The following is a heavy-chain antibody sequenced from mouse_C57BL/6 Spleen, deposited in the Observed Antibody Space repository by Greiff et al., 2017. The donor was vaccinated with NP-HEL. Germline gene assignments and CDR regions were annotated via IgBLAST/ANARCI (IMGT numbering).Heavy chain of an antibody. V-gene: IGHV1-55*01. CDR2: IYPGSGST. CDR3: ASLDYYGSSLDY. CDR1: GYTFPSYW. D-gene: IGHD1-1*01. J-gene: IGHJ2*01. Sequence: QVQLQQPGAELVKPGASVKMSCKASGYTFPSYWITWVKQRPGQGLEWIGDIYPGSGSTNYNEKFKSKATLTVYTSSSTAYMQLSSLTSEDSAVYYCASLDYYGSSLDYWGQGTTLTVSS.